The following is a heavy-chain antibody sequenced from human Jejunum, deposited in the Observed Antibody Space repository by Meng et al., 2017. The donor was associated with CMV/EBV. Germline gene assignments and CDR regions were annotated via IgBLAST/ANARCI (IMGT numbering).Heavy chain of an antibody. D-gene: IGHD3-10*01. V-gene: IGHV3-7*01. J-gene: IGHJ4*02. CDR1: TNYW. CDR3: ARDWGHFSGSGSYYSRFDY. Sequence: TNYWMSWVRQAPGKGLEWVANIKQDGTEKYYLDSVKGRFTISRDNAKNSLYLQMNSLRAEDTAVYYCARDWGHFSGSGSYYSRFDYWGQGTLVTVSS. CDR2: IKQDGTEK.